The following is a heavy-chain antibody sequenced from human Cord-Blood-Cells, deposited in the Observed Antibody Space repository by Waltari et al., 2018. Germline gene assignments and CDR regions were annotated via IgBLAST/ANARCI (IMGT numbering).Heavy chain of an antibody. V-gene: IGHV4-59*11. J-gene: IGHJ3*02. CDR2: IYYSGRT. CDR3: ARDGWVGATENDAFDI. Sequence: QVQLQESGPGLVKPSETLSLTCTVSGGSISSHYWSWIRQPPGKGLEWIGYIYYSGRTNYNPSLRSRVTISLDTSKNQFSLKLSSVTAADTAVYYCARDGWVGATENDAFDIWGQGTMVTVSS. CDR1: GGSISSHY. D-gene: IGHD1-26*01.